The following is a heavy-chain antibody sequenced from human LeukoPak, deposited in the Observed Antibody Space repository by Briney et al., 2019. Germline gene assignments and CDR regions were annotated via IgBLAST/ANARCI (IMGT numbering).Heavy chain of an antibody. Sequence: GGSLRLSCAASGFTFSSYAMSWVRQAPGKGLEWVSAISGSGGSTYYADSVKGRFTISRDNSKNTLYLQMNSLRAEDTAVYYCAKDSSGCGSYSCLFDPWGQGTLVTVSS. V-gene: IGHV3-23*01. D-gene: IGHD1-26*01. CDR3: AKDSSGCGSYSCLFDP. J-gene: IGHJ5*02. CDR2: ISGSGGST. CDR1: GFTFSSYA.